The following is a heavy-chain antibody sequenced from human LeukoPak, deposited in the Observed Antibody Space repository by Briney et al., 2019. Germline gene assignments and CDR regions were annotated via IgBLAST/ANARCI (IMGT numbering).Heavy chain of an antibody. V-gene: IGHV3-23*01. CDR2: ISGSGGST. CDR3: AKGWQLNWARGIQLWLRRGDYFDY. D-gene: IGHD5-18*01. J-gene: IGHJ4*02. Sequence: QTGGSLRLSCAASGFTFSSYAMSWVRQAPGKGLEWVSAISGSGGSTYYADSVKGRFTVSRDNSKNTLYLQMNSLRAEDTAVYYCAKGWQLNWARGIQLWLRRGDYFDYWGQGTLVTVSS. CDR1: GFTFSSYA.